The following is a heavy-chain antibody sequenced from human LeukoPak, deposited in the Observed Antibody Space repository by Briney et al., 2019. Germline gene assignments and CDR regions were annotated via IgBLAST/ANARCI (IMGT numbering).Heavy chain of an antibody. V-gene: IGHV7-4-1*02. D-gene: IGHD1-26*01. Sequence: ASVKVSCKASGYTFTSYAMNWVRQAPGQGLEWMGWINTNTGNPTYAQGFTGRFVFSLDTSVSTAYLQISSLKAEDTAVYYCAATPGVAAPFPYYYYYYMDVWGKGTTVTVSS. CDR2: INTNTGNP. CDR3: AATPGVAAPFPYYYYYYMDV. CDR1: GYTFTSYA. J-gene: IGHJ6*03.